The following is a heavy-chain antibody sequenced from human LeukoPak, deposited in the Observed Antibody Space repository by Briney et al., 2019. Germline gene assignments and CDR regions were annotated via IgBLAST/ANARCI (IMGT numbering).Heavy chain of an antibody. CDR1: GYTFTSYG. D-gene: IGHD5-24*01. CDR3: ARDISDGYVDY. CDR2: IIPIFGTA. V-gene: IGHV1-69*05. J-gene: IGHJ4*02. Sequence: SVKVSCKASGYTFTSYGISWVRQAPGQGLEWMGRIIPIFGTANYAQKFQGRVTITTDESTSTAYMELSSLRSEDTAVYYCARDISDGYVDYWGQGTLVTVSS.